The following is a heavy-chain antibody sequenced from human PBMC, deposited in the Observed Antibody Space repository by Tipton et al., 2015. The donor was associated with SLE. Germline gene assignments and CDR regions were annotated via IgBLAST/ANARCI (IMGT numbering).Heavy chain of an antibody. CDR3: ARVLIAVYGMDV. V-gene: IGHV3-30*03. J-gene: IGHJ6*02. CDR2: ISYDGSNK. CDR1: GYTFSRYW. Sequence: SLRLSCPDSGYTFSRYWMHWVRQAPGKGLEWVALISYDGSNKYFADSVKGRFTISRDNSKNTLYLQMNSLRPEDTGVYYCARVLIAVYGMDVWGQGNTVTVSS.